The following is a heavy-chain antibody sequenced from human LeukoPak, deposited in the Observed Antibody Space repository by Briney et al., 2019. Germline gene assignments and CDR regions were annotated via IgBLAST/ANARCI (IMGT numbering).Heavy chain of an antibody. D-gene: IGHD2-2*01. CDR3: ARVSNPHYYFYMDV. V-gene: IGHV3-23*01. J-gene: IGHJ6*03. CDR1: GFTFSSYA. Sequence: QPGGSLRLSCAASGFTFSSYAMSWVRQAPGKGLEWVSAISGSGGSTYYADSVKGRFTISRDNSKNTLYLQMNSLRAEDTAVYYCARVSNPHYYFYMDVWGKGTTVTVSS. CDR2: ISGSGGST.